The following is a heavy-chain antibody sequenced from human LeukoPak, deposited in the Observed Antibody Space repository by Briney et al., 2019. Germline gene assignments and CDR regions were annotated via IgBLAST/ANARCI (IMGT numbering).Heavy chain of an antibody. J-gene: IGHJ4*02. CDR1: GYTFTSYG. Sequence: ASVKVSCKAFGYTFTSYGISWVRQAPGQGLEWMGWINPNSGGTNYAQKFQGRVTMTRDTSISTAYMELSRLRSDDTAVYYCARDSSGWSLLYWGQGTLVTVSS. CDR2: INPNSGGT. V-gene: IGHV1-2*02. CDR3: ARDSSGWSLLY. D-gene: IGHD6-19*01.